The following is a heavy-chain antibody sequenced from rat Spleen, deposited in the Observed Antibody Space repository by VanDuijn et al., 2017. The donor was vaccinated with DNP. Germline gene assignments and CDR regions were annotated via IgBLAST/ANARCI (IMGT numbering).Heavy chain of an antibody. CDR1: GFTFSNYD. CDR3: AGNYYDGSSYYPFAY. D-gene: IGHD1-12*02. J-gene: IGHJ3*01. V-gene: IGHV5-25*01. CDR2: ISTSGGST. Sequence: EVQLVESGGGLVQPGRSLKLSCAASGFTFSNYDMARVRQAPTKGLEWVASISTSGGSTYYRDSVKGRFTVSRDNAYSTLYLQMDSLRSEDTATYFCAGNYYDGSSYYPFAYWGQGTLVTVSS.